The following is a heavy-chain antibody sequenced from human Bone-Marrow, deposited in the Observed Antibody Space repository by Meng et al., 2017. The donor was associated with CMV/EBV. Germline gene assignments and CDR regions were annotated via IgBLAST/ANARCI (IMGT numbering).Heavy chain of an antibody. J-gene: IGHJ6*02. CDR1: GGSVSSGSYY. Sequence: GSLRLSCTVSGGSVSSGSYYWSWIRQPPGKGLEWIGYIYYSGSTKYNPSLKSRVTISVDTSKNQFSLKLSSVTAADTAVYYCARRRGYCSSTSCYNYYGMDVWGQGTTVTVSS. V-gene: IGHV4-61*01. CDR3: ARRRGYCSSTSCYNYYGMDV. D-gene: IGHD2-2*02. CDR2: IYYSGST.